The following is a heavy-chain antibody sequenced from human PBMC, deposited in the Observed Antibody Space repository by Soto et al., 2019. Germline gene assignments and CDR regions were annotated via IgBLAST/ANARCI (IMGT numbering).Heavy chain of an antibody. V-gene: IGHV3-23*01. CDR1: GFTFTGFP. D-gene: IGHD1-26*01. CDR2: ISGSGGNT. Sequence: GGSLRLSCAASGFTFTGFPMSWVRQAPGKGLEWVSAISGSGGNTFNADSVKGRFTISRDNSKNMLYLQMNRLRADDTAVYYCAKYGRLGLYWGQGTLVTVPQ. J-gene: IGHJ4*02. CDR3: AKYGRLGLY.